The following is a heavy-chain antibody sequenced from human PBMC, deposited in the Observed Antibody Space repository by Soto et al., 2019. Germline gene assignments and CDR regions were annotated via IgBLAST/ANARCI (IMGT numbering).Heavy chain of an antibody. CDR1: GFTFSTYW. V-gene: IGHV3-7*03. CDR3: ARVGYCSGATCWYNFDS. J-gene: IGHJ4*02. D-gene: IGHD2-15*01. CDR2: IKEDGSEK. Sequence: QPGGSLRLSCVASGFTFSTYWMSWVRQAPGKGLEWVANIKEDGSEKYYVDSVKGRFSISRDNAKNSLYLQMNSLRAADTAVYYCARVGYCSGATCWYNFDSWGQGTLVTVSS.